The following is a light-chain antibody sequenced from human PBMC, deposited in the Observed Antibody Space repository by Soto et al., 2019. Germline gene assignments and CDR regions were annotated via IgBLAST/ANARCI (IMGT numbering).Light chain of an antibody. CDR1: SSNIGSNY. Sequence: QSVLTQPPAASGTPGQRVTISCSGSSSNIGSNYVYWYQQLPGTAPKLLIYRNNQRPSGVPDRSSASRSGTSASLAISGLRSEDEADYYCAAWDGSLSGQVFGGGTKLTVL. V-gene: IGLV1-47*01. J-gene: IGLJ2*01. CDR2: RNN. CDR3: AAWDGSLSGQV.